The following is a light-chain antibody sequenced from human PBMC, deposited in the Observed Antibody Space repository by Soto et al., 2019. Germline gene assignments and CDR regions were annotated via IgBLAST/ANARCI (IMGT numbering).Light chain of an antibody. Sequence: DIQMTQSPSSLSASVGDRVTITCRASQDISNNLAWFQQKPGKAPKSLIYAASSLKSGVPSKFSGSGSGTDITLTISSLQPEDFATYYCQQYHNYPVTFGGGTKVEIK. CDR2: AAS. V-gene: IGKV1-16*02. J-gene: IGKJ4*01. CDR1: QDISNN. CDR3: QQYHNYPVT.